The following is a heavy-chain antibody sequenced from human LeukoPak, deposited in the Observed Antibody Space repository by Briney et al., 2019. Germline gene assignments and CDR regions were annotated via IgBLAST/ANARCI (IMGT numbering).Heavy chain of an antibody. CDR3: AKDALNYDRLTGIDW. D-gene: IGHD3-9*01. Sequence: GGSLRLSCSASGFTFSSYPMRWVRQAPGKGMEYVSSISSDGSSTYYADSVKGGFTISRDNSKNTLCLQMNSLRAEDTTVYYCAKDALNYDRLTGIDWGGQGTLVTVYS. CDR1: GFTFSSYP. V-gene: IGHV3-64*04. CDR2: ISSDGSST. J-gene: IGHJ4*02.